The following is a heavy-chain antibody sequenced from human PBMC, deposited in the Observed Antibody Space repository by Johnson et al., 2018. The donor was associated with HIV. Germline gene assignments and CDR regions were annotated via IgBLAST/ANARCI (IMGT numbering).Heavy chain of an antibody. CDR1: GFTLDNYW. CDR3: ARDPLMHGSSFDI. J-gene: IGHJ3*02. D-gene: IGHD1-26*01. CDR2: TNSDGSST. V-gene: IGHV3-74*01. Sequence: VQLVESGGGLVQPGGSLRLSCAASGFTLDNYWMHWFRQVPGNGLVWVSHTNSDGSSTTYADSVRGRFTISRDNAKNTLYLQMNSLRAEDTAVYYCARDPLMHGSSFDIWGQGQWSPSLQ.